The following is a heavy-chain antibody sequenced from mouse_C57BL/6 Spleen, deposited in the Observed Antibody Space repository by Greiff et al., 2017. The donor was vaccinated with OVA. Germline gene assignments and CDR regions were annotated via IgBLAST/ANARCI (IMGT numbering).Heavy chain of an antibody. V-gene: IGHV1-42*01. CDR2: INPSTGGT. CDR3: AREDDRYFDV. D-gene: IGHD2-3*01. Sequence: EVQLQQSGPELVKPGASVKISCKASGYSFTGYYMNWVKQSPEKSLEWIGEINPSTGGTTYNQKFKAKATLTVDKSSSTAYMQLKSLTSEDSAVYYCAREDDRYFDVWGTGTTVTVSS. J-gene: IGHJ1*03. CDR1: GYSFTGYY.